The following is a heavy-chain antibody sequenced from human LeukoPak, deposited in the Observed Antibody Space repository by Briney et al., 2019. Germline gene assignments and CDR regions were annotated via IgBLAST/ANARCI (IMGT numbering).Heavy chain of an antibody. V-gene: IGHV1-8*01. J-gene: IGHJ6*02. Sequence: GASVEVSCKASGYTFTSYDINWVRQATGQGLEWMGWMNPNSGNTGYAQKFQGRVTMTRNTSISTAYMELSSLRSEDTAVYYCARTRSGWYEYGMDVWGQGTTVTVSS. CDR2: MNPNSGNT. D-gene: IGHD6-19*01. CDR3: ARTRSGWYEYGMDV. CDR1: GYTFTSYD.